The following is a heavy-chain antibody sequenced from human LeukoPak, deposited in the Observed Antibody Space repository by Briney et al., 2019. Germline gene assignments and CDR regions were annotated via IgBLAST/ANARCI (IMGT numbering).Heavy chain of an antibody. V-gene: IGHV3-23*01. J-gene: IGHJ4*02. D-gene: IGHD2-2*01. CDR1: GFTVSSNY. Sequence: GGSLRLSCVASGFTVSSNYMSRVRQAPGEGLEWVSAISGSGGSTDYADSVKGRFTISRDNSKNTLYLQMDSLRAGDTAVYYCAKRYCTSASCSCFDYWGQGTLVTVSS. CDR3: AKRYCTSASCSCFDY. CDR2: ISGSGGST.